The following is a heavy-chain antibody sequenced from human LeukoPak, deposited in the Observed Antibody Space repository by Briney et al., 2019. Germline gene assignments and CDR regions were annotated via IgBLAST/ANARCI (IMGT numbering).Heavy chain of an antibody. CDR2: IYYSGST. Sequence: PSETLSLTCTVSGPSVSSGSYYWSWIRQPPGKGLEWIGYIYYSGSTNYNPSLQSRVTISVDTSKNHFSLKLSSVAAADTAVYYCARSGGWYLDLWGRGTLVTVSS. D-gene: IGHD3-10*01. V-gene: IGHV4-61*03. CDR1: GPSVSSGSYY. J-gene: IGHJ2*01. CDR3: ARSGGWYLDL.